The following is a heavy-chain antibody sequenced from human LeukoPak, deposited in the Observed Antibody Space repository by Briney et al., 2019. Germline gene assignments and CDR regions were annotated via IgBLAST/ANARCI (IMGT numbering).Heavy chain of an antibody. V-gene: IGHV1-2*02. CDR1: GYTFTGYY. D-gene: IGHD5-18*01. CDR2: INPNSGGT. Sequence: ASVKVSCKASGYTFTGYYMHWVRQAPGQGLEWMGWINPNSGGTNYAQKFQGRVTMTRDTSISTAYMELGRLRSDDTAVYYCARGDVDTTMTFDYWGQGTLVTVSS. J-gene: IGHJ4*02. CDR3: ARGDVDTTMTFDY.